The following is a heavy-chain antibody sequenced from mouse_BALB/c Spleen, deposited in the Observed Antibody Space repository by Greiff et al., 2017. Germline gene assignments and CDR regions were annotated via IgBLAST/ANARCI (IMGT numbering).Heavy chain of an antibody. J-gene: IGHJ4*01. V-gene: IGHV2-6-6*01. D-gene: IGHD3-2*01. CDR1: GFSLTNSG. CDR3: ARDKGAMDY. Sequence: VKLEESGPGLVAPSQSLSITCTVSGFSLTNSGVHWVRQSPGKGLEWLGVIWGDGSTNYNSAFKSRLSISKDNSKSQVFLKMNSLQTDDTAMYYCARDKGAMDYWGQGTSVTVSS. CDR2: IWGDGST.